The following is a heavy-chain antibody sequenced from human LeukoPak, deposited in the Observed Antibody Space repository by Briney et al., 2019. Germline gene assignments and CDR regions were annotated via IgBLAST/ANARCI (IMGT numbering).Heavy chain of an antibody. D-gene: IGHD6-6*01. CDR2: IYSGGSI. J-gene: IGHJ6*03. V-gene: IGHV3-53*01. CDR3: ARGGYKGSSAFYYMDV. Sequence: GGSLRLSCAAPEFTVSSSYMTWIRQAPGKGLEWVSLIYSGGSIYYADSVKGRFTISRDNSENTLYLEMNSLRAEDTAVYYCARGGYKGSSAFYYMDVWGKGTTVTVSS. CDR1: EFTVSSSY.